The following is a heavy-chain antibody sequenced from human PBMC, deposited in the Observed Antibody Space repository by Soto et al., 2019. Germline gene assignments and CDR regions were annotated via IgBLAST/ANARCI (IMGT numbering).Heavy chain of an antibody. CDR2: VSTSSSYK. J-gene: IGHJ6*02. D-gene: IGHD6-13*01. CDR1: GFTFSSYS. V-gene: IGHV3-21*01. CDR3: ATPDVGGGLAARHGMDD. Sequence: PGGSLRLSCAASGFTFSSYSMNWVRQTPGKGLEWVSFVSTSSSYKYYADSVKGRFTISIDNAKNSLYLQMNSLRAEDTAVYYCATPDVGGGLAARHGMDDCGQGPTVTVSS.